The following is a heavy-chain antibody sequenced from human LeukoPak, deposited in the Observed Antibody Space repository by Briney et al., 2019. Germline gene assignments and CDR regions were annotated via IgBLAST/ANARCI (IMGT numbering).Heavy chain of an antibody. CDR3: ARHREGIAAANNWFDP. J-gene: IGHJ5*02. Sequence: GESLKISCQGSGYRFTSYWIGWVRQLPGKGLEWMGIIYPGDSDTRYSPSFQGQVPISADKSISTAYLQWSSLQASDTAMYYCARHREGIAAANNWFDPWGQGTLVTVSS. CDR1: GYRFTSYW. D-gene: IGHD6-13*01. CDR2: IYPGDSDT. V-gene: IGHV5-51*01.